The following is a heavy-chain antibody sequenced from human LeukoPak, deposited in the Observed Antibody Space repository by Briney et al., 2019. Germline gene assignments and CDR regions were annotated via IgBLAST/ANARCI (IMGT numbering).Heavy chain of an antibody. Sequence: SGTLSLTCAASGGSITTTNWWRWVRQPPGKGLEWIGEVHLSGATNYNPSLESRVSMSVDKSKNHLSLEVTSVTAADTAIYYCTRESGAFSPFGFWGQGTLLTVSS. CDR3: TRESGAFSPFGF. CDR1: GGSITTTNW. J-gene: IGHJ4*02. D-gene: IGHD1-26*01. V-gene: IGHV4-4*02. CDR2: VHLSGAT.